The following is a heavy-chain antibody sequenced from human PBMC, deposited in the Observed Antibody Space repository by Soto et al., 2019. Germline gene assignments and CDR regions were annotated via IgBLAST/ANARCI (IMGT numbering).Heavy chain of an antibody. CDR1: GLTFNSYA. D-gene: IGHD2-21*02. V-gene: IGHV3-23*01. Sequence: EVQLLESGGGLVQPGGSLRLSCAASGLTFNSYAMTWVRQAPGRGLEWVSGVDGSGFTSYHADSVKGRFTISRDNSQNTLYLPLNSLRAEYTSVYYCAKALGLYCGGDCFDAFDVWGQGAMVSVSS. CDR3: AKALGLYCGGDCFDAFDV. J-gene: IGHJ3*01. CDR2: VDGSGFTS.